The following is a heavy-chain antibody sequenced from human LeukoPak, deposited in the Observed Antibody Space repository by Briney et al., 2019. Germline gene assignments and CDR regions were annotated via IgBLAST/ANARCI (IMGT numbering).Heavy chain of an antibody. CDR1: GGSISSGDYY. Sequence: SETLSLTCTVSGGSISSGDYYWSWIRQPPGKGLEWIGYIYYSGSTYYNLSLKSRVTISVDTSKNQFSLKLSSVTAADTAVYHCARELAVAGTNYFDYWGQGTLVTVSS. D-gene: IGHD6-19*01. J-gene: IGHJ4*02. CDR2: IYYSGST. CDR3: ARELAVAGTNYFDY. V-gene: IGHV4-30-4*02.